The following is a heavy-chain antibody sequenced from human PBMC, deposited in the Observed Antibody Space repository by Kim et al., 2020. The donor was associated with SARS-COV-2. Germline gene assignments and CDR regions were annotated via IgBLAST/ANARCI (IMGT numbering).Heavy chain of an antibody. CDR3: ARRSPHMGQLVGFGYFQH. CDR1: GGSFSGYY. J-gene: IGHJ1*01. D-gene: IGHD6-6*01. CDR2: INHSGST. Sequence: SETLSLTCAVYGGSFSGYYWSWIRQPPGKGLEWIGEINHSGSTNYNQSLKSRVTISVDTSKNQFSLKLSSVTAADTAVYYCARRSPHMGQLVGFGYFQHWGQGTLVTVSS. V-gene: IGHV4-34*01.